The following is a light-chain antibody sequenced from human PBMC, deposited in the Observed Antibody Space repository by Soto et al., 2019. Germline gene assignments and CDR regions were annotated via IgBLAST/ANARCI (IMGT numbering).Light chain of an antibody. CDR1: QSVSRN. Sequence: EIVMTQSPATLSLSPGDRATLSCRASQSVSRNLAWYQQKPGQAPRLPIYGASPRAPTVPDRFTGSGSGTDFTLTISSLQSEDFAVYYCQQYDDWPRTFGQGTKVDIK. V-gene: IGKV3-15*01. CDR3: QQYDDWPRT. CDR2: GAS. J-gene: IGKJ1*01.